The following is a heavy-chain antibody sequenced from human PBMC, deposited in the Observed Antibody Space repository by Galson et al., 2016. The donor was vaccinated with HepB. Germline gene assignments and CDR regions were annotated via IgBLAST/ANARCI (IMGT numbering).Heavy chain of an antibody. Sequence: TLSLTCAISGGFINAGGYSWTWIRQPPGKGLEWIGFISQDGRTDYNPSLRSRVTISLDRSNNRFSLNLTSVTAADTAMYCCARESSSEDVYFDNWGRGTLGTVTS. CDR1: GGFINAGGYS. J-gene: IGHJ4*02. V-gene: IGHV4-30-2*01. CDR3: ARESSSEDVYFDN. CDR2: ISQDGRT. D-gene: IGHD6-19*01.